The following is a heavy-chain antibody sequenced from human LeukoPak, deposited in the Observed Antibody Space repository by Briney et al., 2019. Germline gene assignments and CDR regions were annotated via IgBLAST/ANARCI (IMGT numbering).Heavy chain of an antibody. CDR1: GGSISSYY. CDR2: IYYSGST. V-gene: IGHV4-59*01. D-gene: IGHD3-9*01. J-gene: IGHJ6*02. Sequence: SETLSLTCTVSGGSISSYYWSWIRQPPGKGLEWVGYIYYSGSTNYNPSLKRRVTISVDTSKNQFSLKLSSVTAADTAVYYCARGGALRLRYFDWFPSPGGMDVWGQGTTVTVSS. CDR3: ARGGALRLRYFDWFPSPGGMDV.